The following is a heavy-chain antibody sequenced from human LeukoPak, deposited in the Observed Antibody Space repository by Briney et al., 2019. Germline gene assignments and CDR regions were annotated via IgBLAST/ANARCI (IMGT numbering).Heavy chain of an antibody. Sequence: PSQTPSLTCTVSGGSISSGGYYWSWIRQPPGKGLEWIGYIYHSGSTYYNPSLKSRVTISVDRSKNQFSLKLSSVTAADTAVYYCARSVALEWLLSGGYFDYWGQGTLVTVSS. J-gene: IGHJ4*02. CDR3: ARSVALEWLLSGGYFDY. D-gene: IGHD3-3*01. V-gene: IGHV4-30-2*01. CDR1: GGSISSGGYY. CDR2: IYHSGST.